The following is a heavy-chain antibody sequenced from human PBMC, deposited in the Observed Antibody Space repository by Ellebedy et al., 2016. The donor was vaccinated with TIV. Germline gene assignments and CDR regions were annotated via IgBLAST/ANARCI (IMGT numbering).Heavy chain of an antibody. CDR1: GGTFSSYA. V-gene: IGHV1-69*13. CDR2: IIPIFGTA. Sequence: SVKVSXXASGGTFSSYAISWVRQAPGQGLEWMGGIIPIFGTANYAQKFQGRVTITADESTSTAYMELSSLRSEDTAVYYCARGPTPGDGSDYWGQGTLVTVSS. D-gene: IGHD2-2*01. CDR3: ARGPTPGDGSDY. J-gene: IGHJ4*02.